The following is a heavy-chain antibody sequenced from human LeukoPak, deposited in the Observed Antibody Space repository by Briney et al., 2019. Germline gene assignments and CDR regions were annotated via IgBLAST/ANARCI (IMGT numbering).Heavy chain of an antibody. CDR3: ARGNHSGWYQKDGFDY. CDR2: ISSSSSYI. D-gene: IGHD6-19*01. CDR1: GFTFSSYA. V-gene: IGHV3-21*01. J-gene: IGHJ4*02. Sequence: PGGSLRLSCAASGFTFSSYAMSWVRQAPGKGLEWVSSISSSSSYIYYADSVKGRFTISRDNAKNSLYLQMNSLRAEDTAVYYCARGNHSGWYQKDGFDYWGQGTLVTVSS.